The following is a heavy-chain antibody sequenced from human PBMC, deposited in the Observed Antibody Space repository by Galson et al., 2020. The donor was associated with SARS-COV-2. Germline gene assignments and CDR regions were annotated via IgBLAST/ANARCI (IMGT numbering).Heavy chain of an antibody. J-gene: IGHJ4*02. Sequence: GGSLRLSCAASGFTFSSYGMHWVRQAPGKGLEWVAFIRYDGSNKYYADSVKGRFTISRDNSKNTLYLQMNSLRAEDTAVYYCAKDLGVNIVATTLDYWGQGTLVTVSS. CDR3: AKDLGVNIVATTLDY. CDR1: GFTFSSYG. V-gene: IGHV3-30*02. D-gene: IGHD5-12*01. CDR2: IRYDGSNK.